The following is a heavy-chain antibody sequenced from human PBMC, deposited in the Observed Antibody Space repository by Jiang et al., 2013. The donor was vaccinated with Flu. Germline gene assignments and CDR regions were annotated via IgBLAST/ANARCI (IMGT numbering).Heavy chain of an antibody. CDR3: ARVGGEGGGRTDMLFDI. CDR2: IDPSDSYT. V-gene: IGHV5-10-1*03. D-gene: IGHD3-16*01. Sequence: VQLVESGAEVKKPGESLRISCKGSGYSFTSYWISWVRQMPGKGLEWMGRIDPSDSYTNYSPSFQGHVTISADKSISTAYLQWSSLKASDTAMYYCARVGGEGGGRTDMLFDIWGQGTMVTVS. CDR1: GYSFTSYW. J-gene: IGHJ3*02.